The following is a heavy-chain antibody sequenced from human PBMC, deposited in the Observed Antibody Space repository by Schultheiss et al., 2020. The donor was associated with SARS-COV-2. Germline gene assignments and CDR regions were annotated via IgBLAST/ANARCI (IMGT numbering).Heavy chain of an antibody. Sequence: GGSLRLSCAASGFTVSSNYMTWVRQAPGKGLEWVSSISSSTGYIFYADSVKGRFTISRDYSKNTLYLQLNSLRVEDTAVYYCAKHGYNWRIDYWGQGTLVTVSS. D-gene: IGHD5-24*01. CDR3: AKHGYNWRIDY. J-gene: IGHJ4*02. CDR1: GFTVSSNY. CDR2: ISSSTGYI. V-gene: IGHV3-21*04.